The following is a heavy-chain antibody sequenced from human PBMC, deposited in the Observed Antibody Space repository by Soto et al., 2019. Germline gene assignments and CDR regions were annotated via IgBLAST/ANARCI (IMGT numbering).Heavy chain of an antibody. CDR3: ASTYYCSSTSCYGPAVVV. Sequence: QVQLVQSGAEVKKPGSSVKVSCKASGGTFSSYTISWVRQAPGQGLEWMGRIIPILGIANYAQKFQGRVTITADKATSTAYMELSSLRSEDTAVYYCASTYYCSSTSCYGPAVVVWGKGTTVTVSS. J-gene: IGHJ6*04. CDR2: IIPILGIA. D-gene: IGHD2-2*01. CDR1: GGTFSSYT. V-gene: IGHV1-69*02.